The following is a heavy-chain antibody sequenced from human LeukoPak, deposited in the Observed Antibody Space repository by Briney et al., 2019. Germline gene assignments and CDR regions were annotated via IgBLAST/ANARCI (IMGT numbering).Heavy chain of an antibody. CDR1: GGTFSSYA. CDR3: ATYYYDSSGRDY. J-gene: IGHJ4*02. Sequence: SVKVSCKASGGTFSSYAISWVRQAPGQGLEWMGIINPSGGSTSYAQKFQGRVTMTRDTSTSTVYMELSSLRSEDTAVYYCATYYYDSSGRDYWGQGTLVTVSA. CDR2: INPSGGST. V-gene: IGHV1-46*01. D-gene: IGHD3-22*01.